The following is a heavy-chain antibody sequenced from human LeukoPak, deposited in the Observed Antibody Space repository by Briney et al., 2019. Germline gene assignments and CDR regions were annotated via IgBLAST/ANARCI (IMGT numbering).Heavy chain of an antibody. CDR1: GFTFRNHW. CDR2: INQRGSEI. V-gene: IGHV3-7*01. D-gene: IGHD3-16*02. J-gene: IGHJ4*02. Sequence: QPGGSLRLSCAASGFTFRNHWMTWVRQAPGKGLEWVANINQRGSEIYYLDSVRGRFTISRDNAKNSLYLQMNILRAEDTAVYYCVRRYMATSAEDFDYWGQGTLVAV. CDR3: VRRYMATSAEDFDY.